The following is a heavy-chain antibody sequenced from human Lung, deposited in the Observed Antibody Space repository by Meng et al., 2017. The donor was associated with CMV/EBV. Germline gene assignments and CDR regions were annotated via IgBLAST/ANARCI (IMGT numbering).Heavy chain of an antibody. CDR2: IKTDGTYS. J-gene: IGHJ4*02. Sequence: SCAASGFTFSRYWMHWVRQTPEKGLVWVSRIKTDGTYSNYADYVKGRFTISRDNARNTLYLQMNSLRGEDTAVYFCVRDGDHWNFDYWGQGTLVXVSS. V-gene: IGHV3-74*01. CDR1: GFTFSRYW. D-gene: IGHD1-1*01. CDR3: VRDGDHWNFDY.